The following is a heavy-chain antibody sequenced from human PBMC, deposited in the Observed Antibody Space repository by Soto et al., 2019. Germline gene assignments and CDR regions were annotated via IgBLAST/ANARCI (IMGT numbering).Heavy chain of an antibody. Sequence: QVQLVESGGGVVQPGRSLRLSCAASGFTFSSYGMHWVRQAPGKGLEWVAVIWYDGSEKYYGDSVKGRFTISRDNSKNTLNLQMNSLRAEDTAVYYCARQSLGNIRLRGFDYWGQGALVTVSS. CDR1: GFTFSSYG. J-gene: IGHJ4*02. V-gene: IGHV3-33*01. CDR3: ARQSLGNIRLRGFDY. D-gene: IGHD1-1*01. CDR2: IWYDGSEK.